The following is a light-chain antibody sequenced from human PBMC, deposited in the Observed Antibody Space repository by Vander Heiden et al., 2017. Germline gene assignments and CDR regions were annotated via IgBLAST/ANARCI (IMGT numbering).Light chain of an antibody. Sequence: EIVLTQSPGTLSLSPGERATLSCRASQSVSRTYLAWYQQRPGQAPRLLIHGVSSRATGIPDRFSGSGSGTDFTLTISRLEPEDFAMYYCQQYDTSPGTFGQGTKVEIK. V-gene: IGKV3-20*01. CDR2: GVS. CDR3: QQYDTSPGT. J-gene: IGKJ1*01. CDR1: QSVSRTY.